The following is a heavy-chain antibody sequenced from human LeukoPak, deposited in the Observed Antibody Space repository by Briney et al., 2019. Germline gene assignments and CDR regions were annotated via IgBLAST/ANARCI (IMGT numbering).Heavy chain of an antibody. CDR3: ARGPKRITIFGAVSLYWFDP. CDR1: GGSFSGYY. J-gene: IGHJ5*02. Sequence: PSETLSLTCAVYGGSFSGYYWSWIRQPPGKGLEWIGEINHSGNTNYNPSLKSRVTISVDTSKNQFSLKLSSVTAADTAVYYCARGPKRITIFGAVSLYWFDPWGQGTLVTVSS. D-gene: IGHD3-3*01. CDR2: INHSGNT. V-gene: IGHV4-34*01.